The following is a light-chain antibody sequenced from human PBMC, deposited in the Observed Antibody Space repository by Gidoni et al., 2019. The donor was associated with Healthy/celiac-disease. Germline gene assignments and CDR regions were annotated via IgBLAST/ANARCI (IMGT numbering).Light chain of an antibody. Sequence: DIQMNQSPSSLSASVGDRVTITCRASQSISSYLNWYQQKPGKAPKLLIYAASSLQSGVPSRFSGSGSGTDFTLTISSLQPEDFATYYCQQSYSTPLTFGGGTQVEIK. CDR3: QQSYSTPLT. CDR2: AAS. CDR1: QSISSY. J-gene: IGKJ4*01. V-gene: IGKV1-39*01.